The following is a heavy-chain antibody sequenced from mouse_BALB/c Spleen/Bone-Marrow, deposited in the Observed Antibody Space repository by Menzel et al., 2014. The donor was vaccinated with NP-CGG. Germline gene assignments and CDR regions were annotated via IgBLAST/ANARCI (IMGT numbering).Heavy chain of an antibody. D-gene: IGHD2-2*01. CDR1: GFNIKDTY. CDR3: ASYVYGYDFDY. J-gene: IGHJ2*01. CDR2: IVPANGNT. Sequence: VQLQQSGAELVKPGASVKLSCTASGFNIKDTYMHWMKQRPEQGLEWIGRIVPANGNTKYDTKFQAKATITTDTSSNTAYLQLSSLPSEDTAVYYCASYVYGYDFDYWGQGTTLTVSS. V-gene: IGHV14-3*02.